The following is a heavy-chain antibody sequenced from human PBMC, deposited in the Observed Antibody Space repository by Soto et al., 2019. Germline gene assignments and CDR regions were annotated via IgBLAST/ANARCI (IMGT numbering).Heavy chain of an antibody. J-gene: IGHJ6*02. Sequence: KASETLSLTCTVSGGSISSYYWSWIRQPAGKGLEWIGRIYTSGSTNYNPSLKSRVTMSVDTSKYQFSLKLSSVTAADTAVYYCARDRLDDVRAVRYYYGMDVWGQGTTVTVSS. CDR2: IYTSGST. CDR3: ARDRLDDVRAVRYYYGMDV. CDR1: GGSISSYY. V-gene: IGHV4-4*07. D-gene: IGHD3-16*01.